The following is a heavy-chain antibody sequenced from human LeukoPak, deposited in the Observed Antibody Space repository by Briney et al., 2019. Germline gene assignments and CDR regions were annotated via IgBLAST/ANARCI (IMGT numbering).Heavy chain of an antibody. CDR2: ITSSGSTI. CDR1: GFNFSDYY. V-gene: IGHV3-11*04. CDR3: ARDSSGWYLCFDP. Sequence: GGSLRLSCAASGFNFSDYYMSWIRQAPGKGLEWISYITSSGSTIYYADSVKGRFTISRDNAKNSLYLQMKSLRAEDTAVYFCARDSSGWYLCFDPWGQGTLVIVSS. D-gene: IGHD6-19*01. J-gene: IGHJ5*02.